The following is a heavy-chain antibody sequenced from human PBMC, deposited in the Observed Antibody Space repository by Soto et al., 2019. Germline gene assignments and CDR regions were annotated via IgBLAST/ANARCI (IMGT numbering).Heavy chain of an antibody. CDR1: GFTFSSYE. V-gene: IGHV3-48*03. D-gene: IGHD6-13*01. J-gene: IGHJ6*02. CDR3: ARVPGMYGMDV. Sequence: EVQLVESGGGLVQPGGSLRLSCAASGFTFSSYEMNWVRQAPGKGLEWVLYISSSGSTIYYADSVKGRFTISRDNAKNSLYLQMNSLRAEDTAVYYCARVPGMYGMDVWGQGTTVTVSS. CDR2: ISSSGSTI.